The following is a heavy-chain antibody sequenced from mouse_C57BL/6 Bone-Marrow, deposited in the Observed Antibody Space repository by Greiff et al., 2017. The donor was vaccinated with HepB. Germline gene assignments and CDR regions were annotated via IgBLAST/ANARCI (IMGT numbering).Heavy chain of an antibody. Sequence: EVMLVESGGGLVKPGGSLKLSCAASGFTFSDYGMHWVRQAPGKGLEWVAYISSGSSTIYYADTVKGRFTISRDNAKNTLFLQMTSLRSEDTAMYYCASPYYYGSSYDFAYWGQGTLVTVSA. CDR3: ASPYYYGSSYDFAY. V-gene: IGHV5-17*01. CDR2: ISSGSSTI. J-gene: IGHJ3*01. D-gene: IGHD1-1*01. CDR1: GFTFSDYG.